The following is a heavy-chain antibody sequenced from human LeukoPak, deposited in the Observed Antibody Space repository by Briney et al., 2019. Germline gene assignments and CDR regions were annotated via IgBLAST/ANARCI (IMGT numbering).Heavy chain of an antibody. CDR3: ASRDQSCSGGSCYPIDY. D-gene: IGHD2-15*01. J-gene: IGHJ4*02. V-gene: IGHV3-74*01. CDR2: INSEGSST. CDR1: GFTFSRYW. Sequence: GGSLRLSCAASGFTFSRYWMHWVRQAPGKGLVWVSRINSEGSSTSYADSVKGRFTISRDNAKNTLYLQMNSLRAEDTAVYYCASRDQSCSGGSCYPIDYWGQGTLVTVSS.